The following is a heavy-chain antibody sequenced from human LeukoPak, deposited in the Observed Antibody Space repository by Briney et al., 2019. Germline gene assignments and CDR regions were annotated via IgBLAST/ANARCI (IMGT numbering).Heavy chain of an antibody. D-gene: IGHD6-13*01. CDR3: ARSGQQLVGYYYGMDV. CDR1: GGTFSSYA. CDR2: IIPIFGTA. J-gene: IGHJ6*02. Sequence: GSSVKVSCKASGGTFSSYAISWVRQAPGQGLEWMGGIIPIFGTANYAQKFQGRVTITADESTSTAYMELSSLRSEDTAVYYCARSGQQLVGYYYGMDVWGQGTTVTVSS. V-gene: IGHV1-69*01.